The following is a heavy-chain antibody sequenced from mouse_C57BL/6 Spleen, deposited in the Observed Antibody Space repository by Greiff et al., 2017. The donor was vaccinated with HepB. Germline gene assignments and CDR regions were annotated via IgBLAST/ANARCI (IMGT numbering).Heavy chain of an antibody. CDR1: GYTFTSYW. Sequence: QVQLQQPGAELVKPGASVKLSCKASGYTFTSYWMQWVKQRPGQGLEWIGEIDPSDSYTNYNQKFKGKATLTVDTSSSTAYMQLSSRTSEDSAVYYCARRFTTVVARDYWGQGTTLTVSS. CDR3: ARRFTTVVARDY. CDR2: IDPSDSYT. D-gene: IGHD1-1*01. J-gene: IGHJ2*01. V-gene: IGHV1-50*01.